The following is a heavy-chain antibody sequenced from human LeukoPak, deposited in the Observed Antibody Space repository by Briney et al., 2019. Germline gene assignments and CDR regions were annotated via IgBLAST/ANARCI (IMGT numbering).Heavy chain of an antibody. J-gene: IGHJ6*02. CDR3: AKDQGIAVAPKQNYYYYGMDV. CDR1: GFTFSSYA. CDR2: ISGSGGST. V-gene: IGHV3-23*01. Sequence: GGSLRLSCAASGFTFSSYAMSWVRQAPGKGLEWVSAISGSGGSTYYADSVKGRFTIPRDNSKNTLYLQLTSLRAKDTAVYYCAKDQGIAVAPKQNYYYYGMDVWGQGTTVTVSS. D-gene: IGHD6-19*01.